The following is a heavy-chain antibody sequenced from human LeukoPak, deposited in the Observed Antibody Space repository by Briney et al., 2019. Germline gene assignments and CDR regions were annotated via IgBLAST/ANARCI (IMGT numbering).Heavy chain of an antibody. D-gene: IGHD3-22*01. J-gene: IGHJ4*02. CDR1: GYTFTGYY. Sequence: ASVKVSCKASGYTFTGYYMHWVRQAPGQGLEWMGRINPNRGGTNYAQKFQGRVTMTRDTSISTAYMELSRLRSDDTAVYYCARGSSYYYDSSGYYNFDYWGQGTLVTVSS. V-gene: IGHV1-2*06. CDR3: ARGSSYYYDSSGYYNFDY. CDR2: INPNRGGT.